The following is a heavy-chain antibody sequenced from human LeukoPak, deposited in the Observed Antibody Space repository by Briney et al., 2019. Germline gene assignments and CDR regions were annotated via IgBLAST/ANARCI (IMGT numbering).Heavy chain of an antibody. CDR3: ARVSSRAVAGIVRAFDI. CDR1: GGSISSGSYY. V-gene: IGHV4-61*02. J-gene: IGHJ3*02. CDR2: IYTSGST. Sequence: SQTLSLTCTVSGGSISSGSYYWSWIRQPAGKGLEWIGRIYTSGSTNYNPSLKSRVTISVDTSKNQFSLKLSSVTAADTAVYYCARVSSRAVAGIVRAFDIWGQGTMVTVSS. D-gene: IGHD6-19*01.